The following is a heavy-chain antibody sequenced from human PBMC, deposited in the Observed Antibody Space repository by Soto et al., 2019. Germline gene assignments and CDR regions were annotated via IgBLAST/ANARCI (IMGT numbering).Heavy chain of an antibody. J-gene: IGHJ3*02. D-gene: IGHD4-17*01. CDR2: ISSSSTYI. CDR1: GFPFSGHG. Sequence: GGSLRLSCAASGFPFSGHGMHWVRQAPGRGLEWVSCISSSSTYIYYADSVKGRFTISRDNAKNLLYLQMNSLRAEDTAMYYCARAWTTRDAFDIWGQGTMVTVSS. V-gene: IGHV3-21*01. CDR3: ARAWTTRDAFDI.